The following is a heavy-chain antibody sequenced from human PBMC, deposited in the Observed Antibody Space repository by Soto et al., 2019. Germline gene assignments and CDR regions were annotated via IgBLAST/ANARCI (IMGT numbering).Heavy chain of an antibody. CDR2: ISGSGGST. Sequence: GGSLRLSCAASGFTFSSYAMSWVRQAPGKGLEWVSAISGSGGSTYYADSVKGRFTISRDNSKNTLYLQMNSLRAEDTAVYYCAKDRSASYGLVHNWFDPWGQGTLVTVSS. CDR3: AKDRSASYGLVHNWFDP. J-gene: IGHJ5*02. CDR1: GFTFSSYA. V-gene: IGHV3-23*01. D-gene: IGHD5-18*01.